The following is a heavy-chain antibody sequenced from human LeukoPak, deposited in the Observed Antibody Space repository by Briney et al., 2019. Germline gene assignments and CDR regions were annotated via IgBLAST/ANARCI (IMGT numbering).Heavy chain of an antibody. CDR3: ARHNYAGANWFDP. V-gene: IGHV1-69*05. J-gene: IGHJ5*02. CDR1: GGTVSTYA. D-gene: IGHD1-1*01. CDR2: LIPIFGPA. Sequence: ASVKVSCKASGGTVSTYAISWVRRAPGQRREWMGGLIPIFGPANYTHQFQSRVTIPTDESTSTAYMQLSSLRSEDTAVYYCARHNYAGANWFDPWGQGTLVTVSS.